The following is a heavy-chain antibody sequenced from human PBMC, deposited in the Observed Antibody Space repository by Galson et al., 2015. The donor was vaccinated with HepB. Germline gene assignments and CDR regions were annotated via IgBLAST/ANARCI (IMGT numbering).Heavy chain of an antibody. Sequence: SLRLSCAASGFTFSSYGMHWVRQAPGKGLEWVAFIRYDGSNKYYADSVKGRFTISRDNSKNTLYLQMNSLRAEDTAVYYCAKDPHYYYYGMDVWGQGTTVTVSS. CDR3: AKDPHYYYYGMDV. V-gene: IGHV3-30*02. CDR1: GFTFSSYG. J-gene: IGHJ6*02. CDR2: IRYDGSNK.